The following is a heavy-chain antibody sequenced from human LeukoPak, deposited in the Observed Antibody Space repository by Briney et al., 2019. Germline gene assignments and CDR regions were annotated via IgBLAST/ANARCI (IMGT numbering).Heavy chain of an antibody. CDR2: INPNSGDT. CDR1: GYTFTDFH. V-gene: IGHV1-2*02. CDR3: ARDRLVGATYFRLGY. Sequence: ASVKVSCKASGYTFTDFHIHWVRQAPGQGLEWVGWINPNSGDTKYSQRFQGRVTMTRDTSISTAYMELSRLRSDDTAVYYCARDRLVGATYFRLGYWGQGTLVTVSS. D-gene: IGHD1-26*01. J-gene: IGHJ4*02.